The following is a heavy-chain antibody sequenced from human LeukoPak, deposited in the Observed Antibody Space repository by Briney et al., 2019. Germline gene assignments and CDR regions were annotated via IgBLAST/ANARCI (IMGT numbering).Heavy chain of an antibody. Sequence: GASVKVSCKASGYTFTGHYMHWVRQAPGQGLEWMGWINPNSGGTNYAQKFQGRVTMTRDTSISTAYMELSRLRSDDTAVYFCARENYGSGSYGDYWGQGTLVTVSS. CDR1: GYTFTGHY. CDR3: ARENYGSGSYGDY. D-gene: IGHD3-10*01. V-gene: IGHV1-2*02. J-gene: IGHJ4*02. CDR2: INPNSGGT.